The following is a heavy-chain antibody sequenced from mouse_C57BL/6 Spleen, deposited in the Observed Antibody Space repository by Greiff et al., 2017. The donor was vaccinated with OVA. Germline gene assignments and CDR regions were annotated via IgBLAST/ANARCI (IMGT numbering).Heavy chain of an antibody. V-gene: IGHV5-4*03. CDR1: GFTFSSYA. CDR3: ARGAGVLDY. J-gene: IGHJ2*01. CDR2: ISDGGSYT. Sequence: EVKLVESGGGLVKPGGSLKLSCAASGFTFSSYAMSWVRQTPEKRLEWVATISDGGSYTYYPDNVKGRFTISRDNAKNNLYLQMSHLKSEDTAMYYCARGAGVLDYWGQGTTLTVSS.